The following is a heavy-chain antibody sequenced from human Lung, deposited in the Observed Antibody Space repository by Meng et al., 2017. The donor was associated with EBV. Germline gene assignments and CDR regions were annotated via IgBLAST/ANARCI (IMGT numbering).Heavy chain of an antibody. Sequence: VAQLESAPGVVKPPGTLVITSAVSAGSLSSSYWWSWVRQPPGKGLEWIGEIYHSGSTNYNASLKRRVIISVGESKNQFSLRLSSVVAADTAVYYCARVGAYCGGDCYHPRWGQGTLVTVSS. CDR1: AGSLSSSYW. CDR2: IYHSGST. D-gene: IGHD2-21*02. V-gene: IGHV4-4*03. J-gene: IGHJ4*02. CDR3: ARVGAYCGGDCYHPR.